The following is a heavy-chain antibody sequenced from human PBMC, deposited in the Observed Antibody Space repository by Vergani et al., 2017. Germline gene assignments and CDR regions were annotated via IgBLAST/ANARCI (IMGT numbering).Heavy chain of an antibody. CDR1: GFTFSSYW. CDR3: ARDRIVVVTAIRSDAFDI. CDR2: IKQDGSEK. V-gene: IGHV3-7*01. J-gene: IGHJ3*02. D-gene: IGHD2-21*02. Sequence: EVQLVESGGGLVQPGGSLRLSCAASGFTFSSYWMSWVRQAPGKGLEWVANIKQDGSEKYYVDSVKGRFTISRDNAKNSLYLQMNSLRAEDTAVYYCARDRIVVVTAIRSDAFDIWGQGTMVIVSS.